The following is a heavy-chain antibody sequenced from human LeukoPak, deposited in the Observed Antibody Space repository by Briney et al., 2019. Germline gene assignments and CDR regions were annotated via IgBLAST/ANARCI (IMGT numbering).Heavy chain of an antibody. V-gene: IGHV3-72*01. J-gene: IGHJ3*01. CDR3: ARDPYPATGAPDAFDV. D-gene: IGHD1-1*01. CDR1: GFTFSDYY. CDR2: SKNKAHSYTT. Sequence: TGGSLRLSCAASGFTFSDYYMEWVRQAPGKGLEWVGRSKNKAHSYTTEYAASVKGRFTISRDDSKNSLYLQMNNLKTEDTAVYYCARDPYPATGAPDAFDVWGQGTMVTVSS.